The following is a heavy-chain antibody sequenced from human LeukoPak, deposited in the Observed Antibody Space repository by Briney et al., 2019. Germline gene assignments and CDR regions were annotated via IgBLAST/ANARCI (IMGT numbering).Heavy chain of an antibody. CDR3: ARDYDDTSGWYVGF. V-gene: IGHV3-30-3*01. CDR2: ISNDGSNE. J-gene: IGHJ4*02. Sequence: GGSLRLSCAASGFTFSSYAMSWVRQAPGKGLEWVAVISNDGSNEYYTDSVKGRFTISRDNSKNTVYVQMSSLRTEDTAVYYCARDYDDTSGWYVGFWGQGTLVTVSS. CDR1: GFTFSSYA. D-gene: IGHD6-19*01.